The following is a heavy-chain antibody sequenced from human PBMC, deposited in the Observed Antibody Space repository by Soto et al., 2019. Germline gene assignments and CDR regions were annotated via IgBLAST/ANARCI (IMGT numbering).Heavy chain of an antibody. V-gene: IGHV3-66*01. Sequence: GGSLRLSCAASGFPVSRNYMSWVRQAPGKGLEWVSVIYSGGSTYYADSVKGRFTISRDDSKNTLFLQMNSLRAEDTAVYYCATAKLLLPWLFDYWGQGTLVTVSS. CDR2: IYSGGST. J-gene: IGHJ4*01. CDR1: GFPVSRNY. D-gene: IGHD2-15*01. CDR3: ATAKLLLPWLFDY.